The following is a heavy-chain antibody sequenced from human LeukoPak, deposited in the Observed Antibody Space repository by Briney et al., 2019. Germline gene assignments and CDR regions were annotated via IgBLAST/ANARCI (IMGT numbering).Heavy chain of an antibody. CDR3: AKSSGSGSYYKGPYDY. CDR1: GFTFDDYA. V-gene: IGHV3-9*01. CDR2: ISWNSGTI. Sequence: GGSLRLSCVASGFTFDDYAMHWVRQAPGKGLEWVSGISWNSGTIGYADSVKGRFTISRDNAKNSLYLQVNSLRAEDTALYYCAKSSGSGSYYKGPYDYWGQGTLVTVSS. J-gene: IGHJ4*02. D-gene: IGHD3-10*01.